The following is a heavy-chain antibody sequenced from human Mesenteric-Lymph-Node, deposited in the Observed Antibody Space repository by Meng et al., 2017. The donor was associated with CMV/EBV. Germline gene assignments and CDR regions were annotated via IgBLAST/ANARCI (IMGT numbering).Heavy chain of an antibody. CDR1: FSLSNARMS. Sequence: FSLSNARMSVSWIRQPPGKALEWLAHIFSNDAKSYSPSLKSRLTISKDTSKGQVVLTMTNMDPVDTATYYCARVPKDSSSWHSNFDYWGQGTLVTVSS. J-gene: IGHJ4*02. CDR2: IFSNDAK. V-gene: IGHV2-26*01. CDR3: ARVPKDSSSWHSNFDY. D-gene: IGHD6-13*01.